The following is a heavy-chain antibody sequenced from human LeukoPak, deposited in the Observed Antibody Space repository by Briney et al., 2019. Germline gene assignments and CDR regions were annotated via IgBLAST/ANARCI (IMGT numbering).Heavy chain of an antibody. V-gene: IGHV4-61*02. CDR3: ARSPPYGGNSAFDY. J-gene: IGHJ4*01. Sequence: PSETLSLTCTVSGGSITSGSYYWNWIRQPAGKGLEWIGRMYTSGSTDYNPSLKSRITMSVDTSKNQFSLKLSSVTAADTAMYYCARSPPYGGNSAFDYWGHGSLVIVSS. CDR2: MYTSGST. CDR1: GGSITSGSYY. D-gene: IGHD4-23*01.